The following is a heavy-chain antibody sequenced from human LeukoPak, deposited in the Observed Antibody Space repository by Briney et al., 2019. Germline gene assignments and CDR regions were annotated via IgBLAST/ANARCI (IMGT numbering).Heavy chain of an antibody. CDR3: ARDTIAAGD. V-gene: IGHV3-7*01. J-gene: IGHJ4*02. D-gene: IGHD6-13*01. CDR1: GFTFSDYR. Sequence: GGSLRLSCAVSGFTFSDYRMSWVCQAPGKGLEWVANIKEDGSEKYYVDSVKGRFAISRDNAKGSLYLQMNSLRAEDTAMYYCARDTIAAGDWGQGTLVTVSS. CDR2: IKEDGSEK.